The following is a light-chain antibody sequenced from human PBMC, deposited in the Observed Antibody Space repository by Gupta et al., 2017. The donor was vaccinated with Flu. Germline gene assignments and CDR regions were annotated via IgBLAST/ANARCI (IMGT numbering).Light chain of an antibody. CDR2: DVS. CDR1: SSDVGGYNY. CDR3: CSDAGSYTLV. V-gene: IGLV2-11*01. J-gene: IGLJ2*01. Sequence: QSALTQPRSVSGSPGQSVTISCTGTSSDVGGYNYVSWHQKHPGKAPKLMIYDVSKRPSGVPDRFSGSKSGNTASLTISGLQAEEEADYYCCSDAGSYTLVFGGGTKLTVL.